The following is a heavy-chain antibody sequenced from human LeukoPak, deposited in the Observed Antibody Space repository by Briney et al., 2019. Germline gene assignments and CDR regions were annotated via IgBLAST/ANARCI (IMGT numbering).Heavy chain of an antibody. CDR2: ISDDGSKK. CDR3: AKDSGRGYSFGYSSDY. CDR1: GFTFSLYG. V-gene: IGHV3-30*18. Sequence: GRSLRLSCAASGFTFSLYGLHWVRQAPGKGLEWVAVISDDGSKKYYAESVKGQFTISRDNSKNTLYLQMNSLRAEDTAVYYCAKDSGRGYSFGYSSDYWGQGTLVTVSS. J-gene: IGHJ4*02. D-gene: IGHD5-18*01.